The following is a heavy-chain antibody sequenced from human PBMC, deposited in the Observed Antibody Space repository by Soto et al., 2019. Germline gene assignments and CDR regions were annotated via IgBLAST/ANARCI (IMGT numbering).Heavy chain of an antibody. CDR2: INGGSTT. CDR1: GFTFSSYA. D-gene: IGHD3-3*01. CDR3: AKDKDWSGVYGMDV. V-gene: IGHV3-23*01. J-gene: IGHJ6*02. Sequence: XVSLRLSCAASGFTFSSYANSWVRLAPGKGLEWVTAINGGSTTYYADSVKGRFTISRDNSKNTLYLQMNSLRAEDTAVYYCAKDKDWSGVYGMDVWGQGTTVTVSS.